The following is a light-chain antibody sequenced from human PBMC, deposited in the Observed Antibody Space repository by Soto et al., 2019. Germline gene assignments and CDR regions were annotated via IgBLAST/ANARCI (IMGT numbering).Light chain of an antibody. CDR2: GVS. CDR1: HTLNGN. V-gene: IGKV3-15*01. J-gene: IGKJ4*01. CDR3: QHYNDWPLT. Sequence: EIVMTQSPATLSVSPGERATLSCSASHTLNGNLAWYQQKSGQSPRLLIYGVSPMATGVTARFSGSTSGTEFTLTIRRLHSEDFAVYYCQHYNDWPLTFGGGTKVEIK.